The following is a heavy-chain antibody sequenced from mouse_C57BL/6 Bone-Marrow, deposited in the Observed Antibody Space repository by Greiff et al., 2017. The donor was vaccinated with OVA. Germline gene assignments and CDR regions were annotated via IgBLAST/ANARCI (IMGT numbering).Heavy chain of an antibody. J-gene: IGHJ2*01. V-gene: IGHV1-81*01. CDR2: IYPRSGNT. CDR1: GYTFTSYG. Sequence: QVQLQQSGAELARPGASVKLSCKASGYTFTSYGISWVKQRTGQGLEWIGEIYPRSGNTYYNEKFKGKATLTADKSSSTAYMELRSLTSEDSAVYVCARRYYGSARYYFDYWGQGTTLTVSS. D-gene: IGHD1-1*01. CDR3: ARRYYGSARYYFDY.